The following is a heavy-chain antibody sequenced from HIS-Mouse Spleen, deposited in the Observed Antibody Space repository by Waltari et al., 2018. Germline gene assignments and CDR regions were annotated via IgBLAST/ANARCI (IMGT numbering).Heavy chain of an antibody. CDR3: ARIQAGKLELPFDY. D-gene: IGHD1-7*01. Sequence: QVTLRESGPALVKPTQTLTLTCTFSGFSLSTSGMCVSWIRQPPGKALEWLARIDWDDDNYYSTSLKTRITISKDTSKTQVVLTMTNMDPVDTATYYCARIQAGKLELPFDYWGQGTLVTVSS. J-gene: IGHJ4*02. CDR1: GFSLSTSGMC. V-gene: IGHV2-70*15. CDR2: IDWDDDN.